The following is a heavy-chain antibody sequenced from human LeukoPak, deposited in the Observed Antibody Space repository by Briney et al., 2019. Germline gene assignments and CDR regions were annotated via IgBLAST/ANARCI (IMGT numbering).Heavy chain of an antibody. CDR3: ATGLYYDFWSGSYFDY. CDR2: LDPEDGET. D-gene: IGHD3-3*01. V-gene: IGHV1-24*01. Sequence: ASVKVSCKASGGTFSSYAISWVRQAPGQGLEWMGGLDPEDGETIYAQKFQGRVTMTEDTSTDTAYMELSSLRSEDTAVYYCATGLYYDFWSGSYFDYWGQGTLVTVSS. CDR1: GGTFSSYA. J-gene: IGHJ4*02.